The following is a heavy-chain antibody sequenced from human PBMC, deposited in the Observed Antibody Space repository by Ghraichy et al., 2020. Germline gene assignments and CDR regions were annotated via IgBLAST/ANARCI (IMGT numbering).Heavy chain of an antibody. J-gene: IGHJ4*02. D-gene: IGHD2/OR15-2a*01. V-gene: IGHV3-74*01. Sequence: GGSLRLSCAASGFTISNSWMYWVRQAPGKGLLWVSHIKSDGTNTTYADSVKGRFTISRDNAKNTLYLQMNSLRAEDTAVYYCVTFSPAHYWGQGTLVTVSS. CDR1: GFTISNSW. CDR2: IKSDGTNT. CDR3: VTFSPAHY.